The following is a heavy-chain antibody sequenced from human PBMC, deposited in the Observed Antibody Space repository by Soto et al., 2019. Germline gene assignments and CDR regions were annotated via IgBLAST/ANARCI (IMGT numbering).Heavy chain of an antibody. CDR1: GFTFSSYG. CDR3: AKVPGATLSYFDY. D-gene: IGHD1-26*01. Sequence: QVQLVESGGGVVQPGMSLRLSCAASGFTFSSYGMHWVRQAPGKGLEWVAVISYDGSNKYYADSVKGRFTISRDNSKNTLYLQMNSLRAEDTAVYYCAKVPGATLSYFDYWGQGTLVTVSS. V-gene: IGHV3-30*18. CDR2: ISYDGSNK. J-gene: IGHJ4*02.